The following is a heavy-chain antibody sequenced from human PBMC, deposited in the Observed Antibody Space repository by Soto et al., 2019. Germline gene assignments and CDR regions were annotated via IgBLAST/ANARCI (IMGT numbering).Heavy chain of an antibody. Sequence: PGESLKISCNGSGYSFTSYWISWVRQMPGKGLEWMGRIDPSDSYTNYSPSFQGHVTISADKSISTAYLQWSSLKASDTAMYYCARYPGSGSYPDHYYRMDVWGQGTTVTVYS. V-gene: IGHV5-10-1*01. J-gene: IGHJ6*02. CDR2: IDPSDSYT. CDR3: ARYPGSGSYPDHYYRMDV. CDR1: GYSFTSYW. D-gene: IGHD3-10*01.